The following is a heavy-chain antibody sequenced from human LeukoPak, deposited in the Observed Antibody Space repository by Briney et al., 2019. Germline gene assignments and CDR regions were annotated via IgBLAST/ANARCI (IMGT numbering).Heavy chain of an antibody. CDR2: FYYSGST. Sequence: SETLSLTCTVSGVSITSYYWSWIRQPPGKGLEWIGYFYYSGSTYYNPSLKSRVTISINTSKNQFSLKLSSVTAADTAVYYCARLRVAARHYFDYWGQGTLVTVSS. V-gene: IGHV4-59*08. D-gene: IGHD6-6*01. CDR1: GVSITSYY. CDR3: ARLRVAARHYFDY. J-gene: IGHJ4*02.